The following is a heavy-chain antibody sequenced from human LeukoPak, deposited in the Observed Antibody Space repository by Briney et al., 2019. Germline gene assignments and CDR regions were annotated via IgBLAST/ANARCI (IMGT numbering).Heavy chain of an antibody. CDR1: GYAFTGYY. CDR2: INPNSGGT. Sequence: ASVKVSRKASGYAFTGYYIHWVRQAPGQGLEWMGWINPNSGGTNYAQNFQGRVTMTRDTSSSTAHMELSRLRSDDTAVYNCERGECSVRGCHGGNWFDPWGQGTLVTVSS. D-gene: IGHD2-15*01. V-gene: IGHV1-2*02. J-gene: IGHJ5*02. CDR3: ERGECSVRGCHGGNWFDP.